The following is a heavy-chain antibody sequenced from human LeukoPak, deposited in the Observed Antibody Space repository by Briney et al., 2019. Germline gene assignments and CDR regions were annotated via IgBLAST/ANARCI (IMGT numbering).Heavy chain of an antibody. D-gene: IGHD3-3*01. Sequence: TSETLSLTCTVSGGSISSGDYYWSWIRQPPGTGLEWIGYIYYSGSTYYDPSLKSRVTISVDTSKNQFSLNLSSVTAADTAVYYCARSFGVVLDYWGQGTLVTVSS. CDR3: ARSFGVVLDY. J-gene: IGHJ4*02. V-gene: IGHV4-30-4*08. CDR2: IYYSGST. CDR1: GGSISSGDYY.